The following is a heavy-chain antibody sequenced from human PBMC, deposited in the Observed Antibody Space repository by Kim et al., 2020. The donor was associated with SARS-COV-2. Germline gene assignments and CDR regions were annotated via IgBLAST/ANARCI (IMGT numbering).Heavy chain of an antibody. V-gene: IGHV1-2*02. Sequence: ASVKVSCKASGYTFTGYYMHWVRQAPGQGLEWMGWINPNSGGTNYAQKFQGRVTMTRDTSISTAYMELSRLRSDDTAVYYCARDGGIAVAEPVVGYNWFDPWGQGTQVTVSS. CDR3: ARDGGIAVAEPVVGYNWFDP. D-gene: IGHD6-19*01. CDR1: GYTFTGYY. J-gene: IGHJ5*02. CDR2: INPNSGGT.